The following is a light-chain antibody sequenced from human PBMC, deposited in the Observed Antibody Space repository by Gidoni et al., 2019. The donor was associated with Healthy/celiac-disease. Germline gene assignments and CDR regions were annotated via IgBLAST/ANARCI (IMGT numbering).Light chain of an antibody. CDR2: AAS. J-gene: IGKJ1*01. CDR3: QQSNTTPWT. CDR1: QSISSY. V-gene: IGKV1-39*01. Sequence: IQMTQPPSSLPASVGGRVTLTCRASQSISSYLNWYQQKPGKAPKLLIYAASSLQSRVTSRFSGSGSGTDFTLTISSLQPEDFADYYCQQSNTTPWTFGQGTKVEIK.